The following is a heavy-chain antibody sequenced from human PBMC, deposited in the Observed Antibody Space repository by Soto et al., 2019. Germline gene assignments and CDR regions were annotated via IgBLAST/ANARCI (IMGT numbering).Heavy chain of an antibody. CDR3: ARGLSYGLGSYVLFDAFDT. Sequence: EVQVVESRGGLVQPGRSLRLSCAASGFIFEDYAMHWVRQAPWKGLEWVSGISWNSGSIGYADSVTGRFTISRDNAKNSLYLQMNNLRTEDTALYYCARGLSYGLGSYVLFDAFDTWGQGTRVTVSS. CDR2: ISWNSGSI. V-gene: IGHV3-9*01. CDR1: GFIFEDYA. J-gene: IGHJ3*02. D-gene: IGHD3-10*01.